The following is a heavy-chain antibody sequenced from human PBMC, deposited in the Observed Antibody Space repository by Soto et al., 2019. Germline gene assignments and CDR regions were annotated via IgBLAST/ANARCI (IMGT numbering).Heavy chain of an antibody. CDR2: VYYTGTT. V-gene: IGHV4-59*01. CDR1: GHSINNFY. D-gene: IGHD2-8*02. CDR3: AVSTGGCQYCFGS. J-gene: IGHJ4*02. Sequence: SEMLSLTCTVSGHSINNFYWSWIRQSPGKGLEWIGNVYYTGTTNYNPSLNSRVTISIDTSRKHFSLNLNSLTAADTAIYYCAVSTGGCQYCFGSWGQGALVTVSS.